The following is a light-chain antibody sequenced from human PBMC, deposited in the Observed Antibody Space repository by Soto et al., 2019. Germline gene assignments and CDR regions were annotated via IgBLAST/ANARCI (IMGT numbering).Light chain of an antibody. J-gene: IGLJ3*02. CDR3: CSYAGSYTLWV. V-gene: IGLV2-11*01. CDR2: DVS. Sequence: QSALTQPRSVSGSPGQSVTISCTGTSSDVGGYNYVSWYQQHPVKAPKLMIYDVSKRPSGVPDRFSGSKSGNTASLTISGLQAEDEADYYCCSYAGSYTLWVFGGGTKLTVL. CDR1: SSDVGGYNY.